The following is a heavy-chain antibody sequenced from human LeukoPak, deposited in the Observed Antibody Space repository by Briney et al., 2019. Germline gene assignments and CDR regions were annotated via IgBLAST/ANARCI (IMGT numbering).Heavy chain of an antibody. CDR3: ANRDFWSGYIDY. CDR2: ISYDGSNK. V-gene: IGHV3-30*18. J-gene: IGHJ4*02. D-gene: IGHD3-3*01. Sequence: GGSLRLSCAASGFTFSNYWMHWVRQAPGKGLEWVAVISYDGSNKYYADSVKGRFTISRDNSKNTLYLQMNSLRAEDTAVYYCANRDFWSGYIDYWGQGTLVTVSS. CDR1: GFTFSNYW.